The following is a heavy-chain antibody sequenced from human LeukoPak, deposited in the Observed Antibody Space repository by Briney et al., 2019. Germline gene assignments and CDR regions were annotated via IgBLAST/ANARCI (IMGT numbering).Heavy chain of an antibody. V-gene: IGHV3-23*01. CDR2: ISSSGRGGNT. J-gene: IGHJ6*02. Sequence: GGSLRLSCAASGFTFSSYAMSWARQAPGKGLEWVSGISSSGRGGNTYYADSVKGRFTISRDNSKNTLYLQMNSLRAEDTAVYYCAKNRVAGDYYYGMDVWGQGTTVTVSS. D-gene: IGHD6-19*01. CDR3: AKNRVAGDYYYGMDV. CDR1: GFTFSSYA.